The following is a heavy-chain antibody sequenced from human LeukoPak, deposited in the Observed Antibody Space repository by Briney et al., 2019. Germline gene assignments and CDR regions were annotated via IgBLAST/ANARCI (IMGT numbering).Heavy chain of an antibody. D-gene: IGHD3-3*01. Sequence: PSETLSLTCTVSGGSISSHYWSWVRQPPGKGLEWIGYVSYSGGTNYNPSLKSRATISLDTSKDQFSLRLNSVTAADTAVYYCARLSTYYDFWSPLDYWGQGTLVTVSS. J-gene: IGHJ4*02. CDR2: VSYSGGT. V-gene: IGHV4-59*11. CDR3: ARLSTYYDFWSPLDY. CDR1: GGSISSHY.